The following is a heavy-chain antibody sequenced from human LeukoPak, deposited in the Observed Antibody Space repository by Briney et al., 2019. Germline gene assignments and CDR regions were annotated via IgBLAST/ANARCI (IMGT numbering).Heavy chain of an antibody. D-gene: IGHD6-13*01. V-gene: IGHV4-39*07. CDR1: GGSISSSSYY. CDR3: ARDPSIAAAVPGFDP. J-gene: IGHJ5*02. Sequence: SETLSLTCTVSGGSISSSSYYWSWIRQPPGKGLEWIGEINHSGSTNYNPSLKSRVTISVDTSKNQFSLKLSSVTAADTAVYYCARDPSIAAAVPGFDPWGQGTLVTVSS. CDR2: INHSGST.